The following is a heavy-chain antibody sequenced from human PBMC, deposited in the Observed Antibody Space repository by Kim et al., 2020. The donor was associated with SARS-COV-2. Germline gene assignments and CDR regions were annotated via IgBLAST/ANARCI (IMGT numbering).Heavy chain of an antibody. CDR2: SAT. Sequence: SATTYSPSFKGQVTISADKSISTVYLQWTSLKASDTAMYFCARNHIVDYWGQGTLVTVSS. J-gene: IGHJ4*02. V-gene: IGHV5-51*01. CDR3: ARNHIVDY. D-gene: IGHD1-26*01.